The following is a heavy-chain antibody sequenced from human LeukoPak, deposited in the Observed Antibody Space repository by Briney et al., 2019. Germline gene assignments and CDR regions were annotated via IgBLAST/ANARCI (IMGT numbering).Heavy chain of an antibody. CDR3: ARAGYCTNGVCSKPPGYFDY. D-gene: IGHD2-8*01. CDR1: GYTFTSYA. J-gene: IGHJ4*02. V-gene: IGHV3-30-3*01. CDR2: ISYDGSNK. Sequence: SCKASGYTFTSYAMHWVRQAPGKGLEWVAVISYDGSNKYYADSVKGRFTISRDNSKNTLYLQMNSLRAEDTAVYYCARAGYCTNGVCSKPPGYFDYWGQGTLVTVSS.